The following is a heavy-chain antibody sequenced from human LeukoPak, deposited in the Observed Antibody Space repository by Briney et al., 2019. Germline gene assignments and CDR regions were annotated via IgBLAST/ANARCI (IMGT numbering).Heavy chain of an antibody. V-gene: IGHV3-74*01. Sequence: GSLRLSCAASRFTFSTYWMHWVRQAPGKGLVWVSRINSDGSSTGYADSVKGRFTISRDNAKNTLYLQMTSLRAEDTAVYYCARGMATIDGYYYYMDVWGKGTTVTVSS. CDR1: RFTFSTYW. J-gene: IGHJ6*03. CDR2: INSDGSST. D-gene: IGHD5-24*01. CDR3: ARGMATIDGYYYYMDV.